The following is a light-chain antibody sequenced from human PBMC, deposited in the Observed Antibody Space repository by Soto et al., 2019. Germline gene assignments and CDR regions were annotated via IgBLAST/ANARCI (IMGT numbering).Light chain of an antibody. CDR3: QQYGSSVT. CDR2: DAS. Sequence: EIVLTQSPAVLALSPWERATLSCWASQSVRYRYLACYPQKPGLAPRLLIYDASSRATGIPDRFSGSGSGTDFTLTISRLEPEDFAVYYCQQYGSSVTFGQGTRLEIK. V-gene: IGKV3D-20*01. CDR1: QSVRYRY. J-gene: IGKJ5*01.